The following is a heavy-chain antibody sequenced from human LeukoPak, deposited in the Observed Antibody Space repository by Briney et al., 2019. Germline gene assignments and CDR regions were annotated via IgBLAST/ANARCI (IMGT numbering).Heavy chain of an antibody. D-gene: IGHD4-17*01. CDR3: AKGMGSHYGEIDY. V-gene: IGHV3-30*18. J-gene: IGHJ4*02. CDR1: GFTFSSYG. CDR2: ISYDGSNK. Sequence: PGGSLRLSCAASGFTFSSYGMHWVRQAPGKGLEWVAVISYDGSNKYYADSVKGRFTISRDNSKNTLYLQMNSLRAEDTAVYYCAKGMGSHYGEIDYWGQGTLVTVSS.